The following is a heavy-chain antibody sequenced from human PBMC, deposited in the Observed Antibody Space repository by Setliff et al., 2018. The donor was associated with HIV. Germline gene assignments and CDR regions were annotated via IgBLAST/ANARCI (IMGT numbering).Heavy chain of an antibody. CDR2: ISGSGDNT. CDR1: GFTFSNYA. J-gene: IGHJ4*02. CDR3: VRIYDILTGFDY. V-gene: IGHV3-23*01. Sequence: GSLRLSCAASGFTFSNYAMTWVRQAPGKGLEWVSGISGSGDNTYYADSMKGRFTIARDNAKSSLYLQMNSLRVEDTALYYCVRIYDILTGFDYWGQGTLVTVSS. D-gene: IGHD3-9*01.